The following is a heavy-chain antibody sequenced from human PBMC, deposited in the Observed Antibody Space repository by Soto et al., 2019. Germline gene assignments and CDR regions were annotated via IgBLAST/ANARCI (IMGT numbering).Heavy chain of an antibody. D-gene: IGHD1-26*01. CDR3: PRGPSIVAAPTFHS. Sequence: SVKVSCKGSGGTFSSYAISWVRQAPGQGLEWMGGIIPIFGTANYAQKVQGRVTITADESTSTAYMEVSSLRSEDPDVYYCPRGPSIVAAPTFHSWSEATLATVSS. V-gene: IGHV1-69*13. CDR2: IIPIFGTA. CDR1: GGTFSSYA. J-gene: IGHJ4*02.